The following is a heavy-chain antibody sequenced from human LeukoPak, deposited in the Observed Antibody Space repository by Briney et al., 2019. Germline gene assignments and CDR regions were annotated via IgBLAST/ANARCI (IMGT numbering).Heavy chain of an antibody. Sequence: GASVKVSCKASGYTFTSYYMHWVRQAPGQGLEWMGIINPSGGSTSYAQKFQGRVTITRDTSASTAYMELSSLRSEDTAVYYCARDKVGIAAAWGQGTLDTVSS. V-gene: IGHV1-46*01. CDR1: GYTFTSYY. CDR2: INPSGGST. CDR3: ARDKVGIAAA. J-gene: IGHJ5*02. D-gene: IGHD6-13*01.